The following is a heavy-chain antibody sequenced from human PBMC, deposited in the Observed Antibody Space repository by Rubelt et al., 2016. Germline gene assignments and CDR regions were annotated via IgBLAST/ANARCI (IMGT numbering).Heavy chain of an antibody. J-gene: IGHJ4*02. Sequence: QVQLVQSGAEVKKPGASVKVSCKASGYTFTGYYMHWVRQAPGQGLEWMGWINPNSGGTNYARKFQGRGTMTRDTSISTAYMELSRLRSDDTAVYYCARFAIGGHSSGYLFDYWGQGTLVTVSS. CDR1: GYTFTGYY. CDR3: ARFAIGGHSSGYLFDY. D-gene: IGHD3-22*01. CDR2: INPNSGGT. V-gene: IGHV1-2*02.